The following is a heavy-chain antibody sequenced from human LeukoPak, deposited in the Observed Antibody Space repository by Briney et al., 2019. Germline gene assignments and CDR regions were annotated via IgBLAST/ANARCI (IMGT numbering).Heavy chain of an antibody. D-gene: IGHD1-26*01. Sequence: GGSLRLSCTASGFTFSITYMAWVRQAPGKGLEWVAVTSPDEGLKFYGDSVKGRFTISRDNSKNTMYLQMNNLREEDTAVYYCTRDPILGAPDYFDYWGQGTLVTVSS. CDR2: TSPDEGLK. CDR3: TRDPILGAPDYFDY. V-gene: IGHV3-30*03. J-gene: IGHJ4*02. CDR1: GFTFSITY.